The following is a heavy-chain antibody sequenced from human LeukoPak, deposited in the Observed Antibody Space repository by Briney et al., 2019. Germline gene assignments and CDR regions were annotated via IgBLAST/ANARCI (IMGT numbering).Heavy chain of an antibody. V-gene: IGHV1-69*05. CDR2: IIPIFGTA. J-gene: IGHJ4*02. D-gene: IGHD3-22*01. CDR1: GGTFSSYA. Sequence: GSSVKVSCKASGGTFSSYAISWVRQAPGQGLEWMGRIIPIFGTANYAQKFQGRVTITTDESTSTAYMELSSLRSEDTAVYYCASGLYDSSGSNDYWGQGTLVTVSS. CDR3: ASGLYDSSGSNDY.